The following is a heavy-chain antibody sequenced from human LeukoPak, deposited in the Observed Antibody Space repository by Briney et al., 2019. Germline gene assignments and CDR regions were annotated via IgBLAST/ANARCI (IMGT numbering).Heavy chain of an antibody. V-gene: IGHV1-2*02. CDR3: ARDRGSSWYVDY. D-gene: IGHD6-13*01. CDR2: INPSSGGT. J-gene: IGHJ4*02. CDR1: GYSFTSYY. Sequence: ASVKVSCKASGYSFTSYYIHWVRQAPGQGLEWMGWINPSSGGTEYAQKFQGRVTMTGDTSISTAYMGLSRLRSDDTAVYYCARDRGSSWYVDYWGQGTLVTVSS.